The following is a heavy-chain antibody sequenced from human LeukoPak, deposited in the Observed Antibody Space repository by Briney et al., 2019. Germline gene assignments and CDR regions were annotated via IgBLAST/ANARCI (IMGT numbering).Heavy chain of an antibody. D-gene: IGHD3-10*02. V-gene: IGHV3-30*18. Sequence: GGSLRLSCAASGFIFSTYDMHWVRQAPGKGLEWVAVISYDRSNKYYADSVKGRFTISRDISKNTLYLQMNSLRAEDTAVYYCAELGITMIGGVWGKGTTVTISS. CDR1: GFIFSTYD. CDR2: ISYDRSNK. J-gene: IGHJ6*04. CDR3: AELGITMIGGV.